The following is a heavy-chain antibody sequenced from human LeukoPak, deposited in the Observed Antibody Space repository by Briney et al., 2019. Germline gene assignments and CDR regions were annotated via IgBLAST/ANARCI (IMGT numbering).Heavy chain of an antibody. D-gene: IGHD1-7*01. Sequence: GGSLRLSCAASGFTFSNFWMNWVRQVPGKGLEWVGQTVSEIDGGTTDYAAPVKGRFTISRDDSKSTLYLQMNSLKIEDTAVYYCTTDEDWNYARKDVWGQGATVIVSS. J-gene: IGHJ6*02. CDR1: GFTFSNFW. CDR3: TTDEDWNYARKDV. CDR2: TVSEIDGGTT. V-gene: IGHV3-15*04.